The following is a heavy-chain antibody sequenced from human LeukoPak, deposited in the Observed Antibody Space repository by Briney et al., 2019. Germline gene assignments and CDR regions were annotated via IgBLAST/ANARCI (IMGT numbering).Heavy chain of an antibody. V-gene: IGHV3-7*01. CDR1: GFTFGDYA. CDR3: AREGGPRRYSSSWSFDY. Sequence: GGSLRLSCTASGFTFGDYAMSWVRQAPGKGLEWVANIKQDGSKKYYVDSVKGRFTISRDNAKNSLYLQMNSLRAEDTAVYYCAREGGPRRYSSSWSFDYWGQGTLVTVSS. D-gene: IGHD6-13*01. CDR2: IKQDGSKK. J-gene: IGHJ4*02.